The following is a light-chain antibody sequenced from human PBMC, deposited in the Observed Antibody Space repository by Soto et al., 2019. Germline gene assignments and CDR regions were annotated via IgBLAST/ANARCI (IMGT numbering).Light chain of an antibody. CDR3: CSYAGSYSYV. J-gene: IGLJ1*01. CDR2: DVS. CDR1: SSDDGGYNY. Sequence: QSVLTQPRSVSGSPGQSVTISCTETSSDDGGYNYVSWHQQHPGKAPKLMIYDVSKLPSGVPDRFSGSKSGNTASLTISGLQAEDEADYYCCSYAGSYSYVFGTGTKVTVL. V-gene: IGLV2-11*01.